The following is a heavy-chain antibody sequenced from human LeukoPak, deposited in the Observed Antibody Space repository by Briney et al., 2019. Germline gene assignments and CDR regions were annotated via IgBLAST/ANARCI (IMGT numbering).Heavy chain of an antibody. J-gene: IGHJ4*02. Sequence: SETLSLTCTVSGGSISSSSYYWGWIRQPPGKGLEWIGSIYYSGSTYYNPSLKSRVTISVDTSKNQFSLKLSSVTAADTAVYYCARESGDSTTPWAFDYWGQGTLVTVSS. D-gene: IGHD2-21*02. V-gene: IGHV4-39*07. CDR2: IYYSGST. CDR1: GGSISSSSYY. CDR3: ARESGDSTTPWAFDY.